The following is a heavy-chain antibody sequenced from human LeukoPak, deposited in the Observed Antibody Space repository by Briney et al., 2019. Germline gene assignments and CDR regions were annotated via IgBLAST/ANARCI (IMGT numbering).Heavy chain of an antibody. D-gene: IGHD3-10*01. J-gene: IGHJ4*02. Sequence: GGSLRLSCAASGFTFSSFGMHWVRQAPGKGLEWVAITWYDGSDKYYADSVKGRFTISRDNSKNTLYLQMNSLRAEDTAVYYCARGDHGSGSYYDFWGQGTLVTVSS. CDR2: TWYDGSDK. CDR3: ARGDHGSGSYYDF. CDR1: GFTFSSFG. V-gene: IGHV3-33*01.